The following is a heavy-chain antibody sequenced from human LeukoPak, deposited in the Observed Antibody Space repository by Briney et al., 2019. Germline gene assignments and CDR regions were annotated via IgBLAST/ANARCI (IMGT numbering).Heavy chain of an antibody. Sequence: PGGSLRLSCATSGFTFTSYWMHWVRQVAGKGLVWLARVDHGGSGTNYADSVKGRITISRDNSKNTLFLQMSNLRSEDTAVYFCASPSPPGDGYNPPDHWGQGTLVTVSS. J-gene: IGHJ4*02. D-gene: IGHD5-24*01. CDR2: VDHGGSGT. CDR3: ASPSPPGDGYNPPDH. V-gene: IGHV3-74*01. CDR1: GFTFTSYW.